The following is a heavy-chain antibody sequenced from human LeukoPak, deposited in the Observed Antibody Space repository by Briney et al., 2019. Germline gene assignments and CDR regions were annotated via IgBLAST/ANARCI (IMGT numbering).Heavy chain of an antibody. CDR2: IYHSGST. CDR3: ARAVRGQQLVGERWVYFDY. D-gene: IGHD6-13*01. V-gene: IGHV4-4*02. J-gene: IGHJ4*02. CDR1: GGSISSSNW. Sequence: SETLSLTCAVSGGSISSSNWWCWVRQPPGEGLEWIGEIYHSGSTNYNPSLKSRVTISVDKSKNQFSLKLSSVTAADTAVYYCARAVRGQQLVGERWVYFDYWGQGTLVTVSS.